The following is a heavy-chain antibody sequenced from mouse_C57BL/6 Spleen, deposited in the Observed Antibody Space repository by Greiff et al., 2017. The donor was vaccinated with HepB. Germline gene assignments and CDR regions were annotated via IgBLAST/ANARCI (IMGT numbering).Heavy chain of an antibody. J-gene: IGHJ2*01. CDR3: AIPYGNYLYYFDY. D-gene: IGHD2-10*02. CDR1: GYTFTSYG. Sequence: QVQLQQSGAELVKPGASVKVSCKASGYTFTSYGMHWVKQRPGQGLEWIGRIHPTDSDTNYNQKFKGKATLTVDKSSDTAYMQLSSLTSEDSAVYYCAIPYGNYLYYFDYWGQGTTLTVSS. V-gene: IGHV1-74*01. CDR2: IHPTDSDT.